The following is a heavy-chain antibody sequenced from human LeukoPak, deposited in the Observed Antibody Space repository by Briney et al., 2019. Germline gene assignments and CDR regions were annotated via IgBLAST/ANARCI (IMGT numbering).Heavy chain of an antibody. CDR3: GMRQSLHH. Sequence: GGSLTLSCAASGFTYNSYAMSCPRQAPGEGLEWVANIKEDGNEKYNVGSVMRRFTISRDNAKNSLYLQMNSMRAEDTAVYYCGMRQSLHHWGQGTLVTVSS. J-gene: IGHJ5*02. CDR2: IKEDGNEK. CDR1: GFTYNSYA. V-gene: IGHV3-7*01. D-gene: IGHD3-10*01.